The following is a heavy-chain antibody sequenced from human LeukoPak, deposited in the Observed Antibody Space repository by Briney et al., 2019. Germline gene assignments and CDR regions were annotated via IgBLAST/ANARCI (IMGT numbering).Heavy chain of an antibody. J-gene: IGHJ4*02. V-gene: IGHV4-4*07. Sequence: SETLSLTCTVSGGSISSHYWSWIRQPAGKGLEWIGRIYTSGSTNYNPSLKSRVTMSVDTSKNQFSLKLSSVTAADTAVYYCASLGYSSGWYDDYWGQGTLVTVSS. CDR3: ASLGYSSGWYDDY. D-gene: IGHD6-19*01. CDR2: IYTSGST. CDR1: GGSISSHY.